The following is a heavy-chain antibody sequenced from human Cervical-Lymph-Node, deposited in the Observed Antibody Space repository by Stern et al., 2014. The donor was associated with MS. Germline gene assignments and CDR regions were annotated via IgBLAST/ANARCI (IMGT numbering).Heavy chain of an antibody. V-gene: IGHV1-69*01. CDR2: IIPIFGTA. CDR3: ARERTRWLTAWFDP. J-gene: IGHJ5*02. D-gene: IGHD6-19*01. CDR1: GGTFSSYA. Sequence: QVQLGQSGAEVKKPESSVKVSCKASGGTFSSYAISWVRQAPGQGLEWMGGIIPIFGTANYAQKFQGRVTITADESTSTAYMELSSLRSEDTAMYYCARERTRWLTAWFDPWGQGTLVTVSS.